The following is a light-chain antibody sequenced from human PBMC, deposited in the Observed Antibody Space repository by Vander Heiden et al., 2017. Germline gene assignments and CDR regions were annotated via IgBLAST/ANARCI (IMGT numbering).Light chain of an antibody. J-gene: IGKJ1*01. Sequence: DIEMTQSPSSLSAFVGDRVTITCRASQNIDNYLVWYQQKPGKAPKLLVDLASNLQSGVPSRFSGSGSGTDFTLTISSLQPEDFATYYCQQSYSTPRTFGQGTKVEVK. CDR1: QNIDNY. CDR2: LAS. CDR3: QQSYSTPRT. V-gene: IGKV1-39*01.